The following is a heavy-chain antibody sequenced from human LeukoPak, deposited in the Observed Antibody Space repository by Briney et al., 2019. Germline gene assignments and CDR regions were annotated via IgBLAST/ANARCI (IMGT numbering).Heavy chain of an antibody. V-gene: IGHV3-11*06. CDR2: ISSSSSYT. J-gene: IGHJ4*02. D-gene: IGHD2-2*01. CDR3: AGGVPAAPTDY. CDR1: GFTFSDYY. Sequence: PGGSLRLSCAVSGFTFSDYYMSWIRQAPGKGLEWVSYISSSSSYTNYADSVKGRFTISRDNAKNSLYLQMNSLRAEDTAVYYCAGGVPAAPTDYWGQGTLVTVSS.